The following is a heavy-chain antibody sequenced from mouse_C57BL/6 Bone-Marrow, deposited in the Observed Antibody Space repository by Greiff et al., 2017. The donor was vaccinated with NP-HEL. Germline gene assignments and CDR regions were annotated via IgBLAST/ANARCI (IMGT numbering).Heavy chain of an antibody. CDR1: GFNIKNTY. CDR3: ARWELGHLAWFAY. Sequence: EVQLQQSAAELVRPGASVKLSCTASGFNIKNTYMHWVKQRPEQGLEWIGRIDPANGNTKYAPKLQGKATITADTSTNTAYLQLSSLTSEDTAIYYCARWELGHLAWFAYWGQGTLVTVSA. J-gene: IGHJ3*01. D-gene: IGHD4-1*01. V-gene: IGHV14-3*01. CDR2: IDPANGNT.